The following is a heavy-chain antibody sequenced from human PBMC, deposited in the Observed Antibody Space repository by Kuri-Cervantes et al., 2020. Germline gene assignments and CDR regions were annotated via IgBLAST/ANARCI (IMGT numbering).Heavy chain of an antibody. Sequence: GGPLRLSCAASGFTVSSYAMHWVRQAPGKGLEWVAVISYDGSNKYYADSVKGRFTISRDNSKNTLYLQMNSLRAEDTAVYYCARRGLGYCSSTSCDYFDYWGQGTLVTASS. CDR2: ISYDGSNK. CDR1: GFTVSSYA. CDR3: ARRGLGYCSSTSCDYFDY. D-gene: IGHD2-2*01. J-gene: IGHJ4*02. V-gene: IGHV3-30-3*01.